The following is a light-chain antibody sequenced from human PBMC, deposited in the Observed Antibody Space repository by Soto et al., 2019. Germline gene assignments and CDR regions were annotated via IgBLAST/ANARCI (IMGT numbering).Light chain of an antibody. CDR2: DVS. J-gene: IGLJ1*01. V-gene: IGLV2-14*01. CDR3: TSPPIYRTGV. Sequence: QSALTQPASVSGSPGQSIAISCTGTSGDIGGYNYVSWYQQHPGKAPKLIIHDVSNRPSGVSDRFSGSKSGNTASLAISGHQDDDAADYYCTSPPIYRTGVFGTGTKVTVL. CDR1: SGDIGGYNY.